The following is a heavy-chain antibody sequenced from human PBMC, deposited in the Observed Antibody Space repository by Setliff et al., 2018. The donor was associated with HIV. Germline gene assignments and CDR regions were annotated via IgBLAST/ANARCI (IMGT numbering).Heavy chain of an antibody. D-gene: IGHD2-15*01. J-gene: IGHJ5*01. Sequence: PSETLSLTCTVSGDSITSDSFWNWFRQYPGRGLEWIGYMHFSGTGNWNPSLKSRVIISVDTSQNQFSLNLSSATDADTAVYYCARAPFSGGRFGWFDSWGQGALVTVSS. V-gene: IGHV4-31*03. CDR2: MHFSGTG. CDR1: GDSITSDSF. CDR3: ARAPFSGGRFGWFDS.